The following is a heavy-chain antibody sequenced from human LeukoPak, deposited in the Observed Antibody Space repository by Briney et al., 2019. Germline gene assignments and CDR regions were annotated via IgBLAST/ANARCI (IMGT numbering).Heavy chain of an antibody. Sequence: GGSLRLSCAASGFTVSSNYMSWVRQAPGKGLEWVSAISGSGGSTYYADSVKGRFTISRDNSKNTLYLQMNSLRAEDTAVYYCAKDALNYYDSSGYSRWGQGTLVTVSS. CDR1: GFTVSSNY. J-gene: IGHJ4*02. V-gene: IGHV3-23*01. CDR2: ISGSGGST. CDR3: AKDALNYYDSSGYSR. D-gene: IGHD3-22*01.